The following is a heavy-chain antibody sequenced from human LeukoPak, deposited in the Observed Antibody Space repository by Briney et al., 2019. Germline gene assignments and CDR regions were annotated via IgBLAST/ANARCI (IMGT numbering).Heavy chain of an antibody. Sequence: GASVKVSCKASGYTFTSYYMHWVRQAPGQGLEWTGIINPSGGSTSYAQKFQGRVTMTRDTSTSTVYMELSSLRSEDTAVYYCAREGILSWWPRRLPHYYFDYWGQGTLVTVSS. CDR1: GYTFTSYY. J-gene: IGHJ4*02. V-gene: IGHV1-46*01. CDR2: INPSGGST. CDR3: AREGILSWWPRRLPHYYFDY. D-gene: IGHD2-15*01.